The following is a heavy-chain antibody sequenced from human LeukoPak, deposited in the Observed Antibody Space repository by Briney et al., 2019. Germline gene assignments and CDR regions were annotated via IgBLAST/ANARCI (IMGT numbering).Heavy chain of an antibody. CDR3: AREVTYYDSWSGYYYGYFDY. V-gene: IGHV3-74*01. Sequence: GGSLRLSCAASGFTFSSYWMHWVRQAPGKGLVRVSRINSDGSSTSYVDSVKGRFTISRDNAKNTLYLQMNSLRAEDTAVYYCAREVTYYDSWSGYYYGYFDYWGQGTLATVSS. CDR1: GFTFSSYW. D-gene: IGHD3-3*01. J-gene: IGHJ4*02. CDR2: INSDGSST.